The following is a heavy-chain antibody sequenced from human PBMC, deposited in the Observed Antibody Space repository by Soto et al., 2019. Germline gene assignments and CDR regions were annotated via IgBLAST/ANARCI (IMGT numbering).Heavy chain of an antibody. CDR1: GGTFSSYA. Sequence: ASVKVSCKASGGTFSSYAISWVRQAPGQGLEWMGGIIPIFGTANYAQKFQGGVTITADESTSTAYMELSSLRSEDTAVYYCARGLRYSYGFPLNYFDYWGQGTLVTVSS. CDR2: IIPIFGTA. D-gene: IGHD5-18*01. V-gene: IGHV1-69*13. CDR3: ARGLRYSYGFPLNYFDY. J-gene: IGHJ4*02.